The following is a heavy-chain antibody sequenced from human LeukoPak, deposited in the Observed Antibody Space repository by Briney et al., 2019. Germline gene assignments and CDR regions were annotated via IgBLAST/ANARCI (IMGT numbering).Heavy chain of an antibody. CDR1: GFTFSIHW. Sequence: PGGSLRLSCVASGFTFSIHWMSWARQAPGKGLEWVANIKEDGSEKYYVDSVKGRFTISRDSAKNSLYLQMNSLRGEDTAVYYCARGIGYLQDYWGQGTLATVSS. J-gene: IGHJ4*02. V-gene: IGHV3-7*01. D-gene: IGHD6-19*01. CDR2: IKEDGSEK. CDR3: ARGIGYLQDY.